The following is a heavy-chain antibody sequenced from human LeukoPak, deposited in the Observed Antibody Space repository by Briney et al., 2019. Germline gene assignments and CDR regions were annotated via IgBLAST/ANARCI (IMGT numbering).Heavy chain of an antibody. J-gene: IGHJ6*02. CDR1: GVSVSNKSAA. V-gene: IGHV6-1*01. Sequence: SQTLSLTCAISGVSVSNKSAAWNWIRQSPSRGLEWLGRTYYRSKWYNDYAVSVKSRITINPDTSKNQFSLQLNSVTPEGTAVYYCAREANITIFGVVPQPPMDVWGQGTTVTVSS. CDR2: TYYRSKWYN. D-gene: IGHD3-3*01. CDR3: AREANITIFGVVPQPPMDV.